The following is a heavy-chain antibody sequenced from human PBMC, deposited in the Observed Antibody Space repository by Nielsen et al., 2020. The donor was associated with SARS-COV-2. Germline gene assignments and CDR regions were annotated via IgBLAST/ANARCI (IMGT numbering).Heavy chain of an antibody. D-gene: IGHD6-13*01. CDR2: IYYSGST. V-gene: IGHV4-59*01. J-gene: IGHJ4*02. CDR3: ARGGSSWVNYFDY. Sequence: WIRQPPGKGLEWIGYIYYSGSTTYSPSLKTRVAISVDTSKNQFSLKLSSVTAADTAVYYCARGGSSWVNYFDYWGQGTLVTVSS.